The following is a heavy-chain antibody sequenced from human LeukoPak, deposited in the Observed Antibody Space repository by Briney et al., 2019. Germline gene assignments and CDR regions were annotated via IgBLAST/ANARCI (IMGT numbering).Heavy chain of an antibody. CDR2: IKSKTDGGTT. Sequence: GGSLRLSCAASGFTFSSYAMSWVRQAPGKGLEWVGRIKSKTDGGTTDYAAPVKGRFTISRDDSKNTLYLQMNSLKTEDTAVYYCTTLSGSYYGFDYWGQGTLVTVSS. J-gene: IGHJ4*02. CDR3: TTLSGSYYGFDY. CDR1: GFTFSSYA. D-gene: IGHD1-26*01. V-gene: IGHV3-15*01.